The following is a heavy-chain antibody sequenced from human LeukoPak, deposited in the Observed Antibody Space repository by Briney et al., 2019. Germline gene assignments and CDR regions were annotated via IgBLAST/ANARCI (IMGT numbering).Heavy chain of an antibody. D-gene: IGHD4-23*01. CDR2: INNDGSGT. J-gene: IGHJ5*02. CDR3: ATPPLVTWFDP. V-gene: IGHV3-74*01. Sequence: PGGSLRLSCAASGFTFSSCWMHWVRQTPGKGLVWVSRINNDGSGTSYADSVKDRFTISRDNAENSLHLHMSSLRAEDTAVYYCATPPLVTWFDPWGQGTLVTVSS. CDR1: GFTFSSCW.